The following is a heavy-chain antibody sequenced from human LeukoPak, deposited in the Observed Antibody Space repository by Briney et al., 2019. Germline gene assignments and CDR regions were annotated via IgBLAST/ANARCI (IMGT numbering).Heavy chain of an antibody. CDR3: ARDLTRQDIVLMVYPRHYYYMDV. CDR2: ISAYNGNT. V-gene: IGHV1-18*01. Sequence: ASVKVSCKASGYTFTSYGISWVRQAPGQVLEWMGWISAYNGNTNYAQKLQGRVTMTTDTSTSTAYMELRSLRSDDTAVYYCARDLTRQDIVLMVYPRHYYYMDVWGKGTTVTVSS. CDR1: GYTFTSYG. J-gene: IGHJ6*03. D-gene: IGHD2-8*01.